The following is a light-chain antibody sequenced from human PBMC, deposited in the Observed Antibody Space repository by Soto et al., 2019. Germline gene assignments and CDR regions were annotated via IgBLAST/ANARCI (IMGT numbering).Light chain of an antibody. V-gene: IGLV3-21*02. CDR2: DDS. CDR1: NIGSES. J-gene: IGLJ7*01. Sequence: SYVLTQPPSVSVAPGQTARITCGGNNIGSESVHWYQQRPGQAPVLVVYDDSDRPSGIPERFSGSNSANTATLTISRVEAGDEADYYCQVWYSSTDLYVFGSGTQLTVL. CDR3: QVWYSSTDLYV.